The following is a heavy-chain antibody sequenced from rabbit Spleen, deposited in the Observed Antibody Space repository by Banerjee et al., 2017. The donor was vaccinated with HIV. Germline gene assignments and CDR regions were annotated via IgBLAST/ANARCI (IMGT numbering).Heavy chain of an antibody. D-gene: IGHD1-1*01. V-gene: IGHV1S47*01. CDR3: ARDATNSGFYFDL. Sequence: QEQLVESGGGLVKPEGSLTLTCKASGFDFSNYGVSWVRQAPGKGLEWIGYIEPIFGNTYYANWVNGRFTISSHNAQNTLYLQLTSLTASDTATYFCARDATNSGFYFDLWGPGTLVTV. CDR2: IEPIFGNT. J-gene: IGHJ4*01. CDR1: GFDFSNYG.